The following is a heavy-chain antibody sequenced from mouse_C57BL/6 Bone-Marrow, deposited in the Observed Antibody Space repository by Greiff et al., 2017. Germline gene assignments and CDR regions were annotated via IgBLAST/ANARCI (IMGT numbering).Heavy chain of an antibody. CDR1: GFTFTDYY. V-gene: IGHV7-3*01. Sequence: EVQRVESGGGLVQPGGSLSLSCAASGFTFTDYYMSWVRQPPGKALEWLGFIRNKANGYTREYSASVKGRFTISRDNSHSILYLQMNALRAEDSATYYCARYSPDGYYPYWGQGTTLTVSS. CDR2: IRNKANGYTR. D-gene: IGHD2-3*01. J-gene: IGHJ2*01. CDR3: ARYSPDGYYPY.